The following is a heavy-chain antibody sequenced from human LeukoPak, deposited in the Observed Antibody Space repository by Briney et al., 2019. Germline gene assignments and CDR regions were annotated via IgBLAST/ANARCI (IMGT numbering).Heavy chain of an antibody. V-gene: IGHV1-18*01. Sequence: GASVKVSCKASDYTFTTYGISWVRHAPRQGLEWMGWISAYNGNTNYAQKFQGRVTMTTDTSTSTAYMQLRSLTSDDTAVYYCAREGKVGATNPGFDPWGQGTLVTVSS. CDR1: DYTFTTYG. D-gene: IGHD1-26*01. CDR3: AREGKVGATNPGFDP. CDR2: ISAYNGNT. J-gene: IGHJ5*02.